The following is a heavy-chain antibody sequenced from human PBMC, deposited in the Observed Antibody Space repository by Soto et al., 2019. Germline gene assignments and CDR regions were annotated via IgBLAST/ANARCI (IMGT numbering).Heavy chain of an antibody. CDR3: ARDGCSSTSCYHGRIILDV. Sequence: IMPLSCTVAEGSSIRRCYYLLWINQHPGNCLEWIGYIYYSGSTYYNPSLKSRVTISVDTSKNQFSLKLSSVTAADTAVYYCARDGCSSTSCYHGRIILDVWGQGTTVTVSS. V-gene: IGHV4-31*03. J-gene: IGHJ6*02. CDR1: EGSSIRRCYY. D-gene: IGHD2-2*01. CDR2: IYYSGST.